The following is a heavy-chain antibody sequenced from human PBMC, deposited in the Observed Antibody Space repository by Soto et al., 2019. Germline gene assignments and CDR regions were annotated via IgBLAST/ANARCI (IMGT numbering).Heavy chain of an antibody. J-gene: IGHJ4*02. V-gene: IGHV1-69*12. CDR1: GGSFNNYA. CDR2: IIPIFGRT. Sequence: QVQLVQSGAEVKKPGSSVKVSCKASGGSFNNYAINWVRQAPGQGLEWMGGIIPIFGRTNYPQKFQGRVTITADESTSTAYMELSSLRSEDAAMYYCAAQYSSSWYDGFLSSMDYWGQGTLVTVSS. CDR3: AAQYSSSWYDGFLSSMDY. D-gene: IGHD6-13*01.